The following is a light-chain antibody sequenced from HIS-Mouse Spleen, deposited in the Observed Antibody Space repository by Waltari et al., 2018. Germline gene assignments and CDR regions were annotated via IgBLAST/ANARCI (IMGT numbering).Light chain of an antibody. CDR1: KGISSY. J-gene: IGKJ1*01. V-gene: IGKV1-9*01. Sequence: DIQLTQSPSFLSASVGDRVTITCRASKGISSYLDWYQQKPGKAPKLPIYAACTLQSGVPSMFRGSGSGTEDALTISSLQPEDFATFYCQQLKSDPPPFGQGTKVEIK. CDR3: QQLKSDPPP. CDR2: AAC.